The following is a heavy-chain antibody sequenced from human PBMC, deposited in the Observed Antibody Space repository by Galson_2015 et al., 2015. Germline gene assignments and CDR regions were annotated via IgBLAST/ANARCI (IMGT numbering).Heavy chain of an antibody. J-gene: IGHJ6*02. D-gene: IGHD1-26*01. CDR1: GFTVSSNY. CDR3: AGYSGSYYDYYGMDV. V-gene: IGHV3-66*02. CDR2: IYSGGST. Sequence: SLRLSCAASGFTVSSNYMSWVRQAPGKGLEWVSVIYSGGSTYYADSVKGRFTISRDNSKNTLYLQMNSLRAEDTAVYYCAGYSGSYYDYYGMDVRGQGTTVTVSS.